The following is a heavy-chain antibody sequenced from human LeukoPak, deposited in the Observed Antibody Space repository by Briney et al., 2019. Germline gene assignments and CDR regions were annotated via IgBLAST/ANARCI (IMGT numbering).Heavy chain of an antibody. CDR1: GFTFTSYA. D-gene: IGHD6-19*01. CDR2: ISYDGSKR. CDR3: AIDRVAGRRPLLELGY. Sequence: PGGSLRPSCAASGFTFTSYAMHWVRQAPGKGLEWVAVISYDGSKRYYADADSVKGRFTISRDNSKNTLYLQMNSLRAEDTAIYYCAIDRVAGRRPLLELGYWGQGTLVTVSS. V-gene: IGHV3-30-3*01. J-gene: IGHJ4*02.